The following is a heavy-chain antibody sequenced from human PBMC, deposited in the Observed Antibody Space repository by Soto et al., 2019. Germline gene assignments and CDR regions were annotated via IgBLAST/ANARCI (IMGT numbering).Heavy chain of an antibody. D-gene: IGHD3-16*02. V-gene: IGHV1-3*01. CDR3: ARAKYDYIWGSYHPFDQ. Sequence: QVQSVQSGAEVKKPGASVRLSCKVSGKSFDNFAVHWVRQTPGQRPEWMGRINVGDDKTKYSEKFQGRVIVSYDTSATTAYMELRALSSEDTAVYCCARAKYDYIWGSYHPFDQWAQGAQVTVAS. CDR1: GKSFDNFA. J-gene: IGHJ4*02. CDR2: INVGDDKT.